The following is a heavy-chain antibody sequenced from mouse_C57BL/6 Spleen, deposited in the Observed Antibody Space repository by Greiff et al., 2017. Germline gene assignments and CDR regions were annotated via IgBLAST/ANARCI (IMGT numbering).Heavy chain of an antibody. CDR2: INPSSGYT. CDR3: ASRATTGYFDY. CDR1: GYTFTSYW. Sequence: VQGVESGAQLAKPGASVKLSCKASGYTFTSYWMHWVKQRPGQGLEWIGYINPSSGYTKYNQKFKDKATLTADKSSSTAYMQLSSLTYEDAAVYYCASRATTGYFDYWGQGTTLTVSS. J-gene: IGHJ2*01. V-gene: IGHV1-7*01. D-gene: IGHD1-1*01.